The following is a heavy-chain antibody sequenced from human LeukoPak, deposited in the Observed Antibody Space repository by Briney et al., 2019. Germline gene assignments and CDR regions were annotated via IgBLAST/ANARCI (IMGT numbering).Heavy chain of an antibody. D-gene: IGHD3-22*01. CDR1: GGTFNNSA. CDR3: AHYYDSKVDY. CDR2: IIPIFGTA. V-gene: IGHV1-69*13. Sequence: ASVKVSCKTSGGTFNNSAISWVRQAPGQGLEWMGGIIPIFGTANYAQKFQGRVTITADESTSTAYMELSSLRSEDTAVYYCAHYYDSKVDYWGQGTLVTVSS. J-gene: IGHJ4*02.